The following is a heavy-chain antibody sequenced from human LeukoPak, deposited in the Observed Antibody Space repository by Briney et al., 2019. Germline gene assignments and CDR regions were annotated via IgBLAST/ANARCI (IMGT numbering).Heavy chain of an antibody. CDR2: INSDGSST. CDR3: ARERMAFDI. J-gene: IGHJ3*02. V-gene: IGHV3-74*01. CDR1: GFTFSNFA. Sequence: GGSLRLSCAASGFTFSNFAMSWVRQAPGKGLVWVSRINSDGSSTSYADSVKGRFTISRDNAKNTLYLQMNSLRAEDTAVYYCARERMAFDIWGQGTMVTVSS.